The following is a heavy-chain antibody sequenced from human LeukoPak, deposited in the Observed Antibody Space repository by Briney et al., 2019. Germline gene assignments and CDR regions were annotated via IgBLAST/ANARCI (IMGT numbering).Heavy chain of an antibody. CDR3: AKYRLGVGYCSGGSCYSGSDY. Sequence: GGSLRLSCAASGFTFSSYAMSWVRQAPGKGLEWVSAISGSGGSTYYADSVKGRFTISRDNSKNTLYLQMNSLRAEDTAVYYCAKYRLGVGYCSGGSCYSGSDYWGQGTLVTVSS. D-gene: IGHD2-15*01. V-gene: IGHV3-23*01. CDR2: ISGSGGST. CDR1: GFTFSSYA. J-gene: IGHJ4*02.